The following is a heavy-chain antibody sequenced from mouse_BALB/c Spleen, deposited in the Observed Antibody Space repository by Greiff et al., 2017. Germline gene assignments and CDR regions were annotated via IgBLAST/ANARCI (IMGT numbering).Heavy chain of an antibody. CDR1: GYTFTSYV. J-gene: IGHJ3*01. CDR2: INPYNDGT. Sequence: EVQLQQSGPELVKPGASVKMSCKASGYTFTSYVMHWVKQKPGQGLEWIGYINPYNDGTKYNEKFKGKATLTSDKSSSTAYMELSSLTSEDSAVYYCARMGPLYDGHEGVAYWGQGTLVTVSA. D-gene: IGHD2-3*01. V-gene: IGHV1-14*01. CDR3: ARMGPLYDGHEGVAY.